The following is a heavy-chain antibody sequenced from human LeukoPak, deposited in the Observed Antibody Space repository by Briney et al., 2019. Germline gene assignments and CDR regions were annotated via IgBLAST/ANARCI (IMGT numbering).Heavy chain of an antibody. Sequence: SGGSLRLSCAASGFTFSAYTMNWVRQAPGQGLEWVSYISSGSSSVYYADSVKGRFTISRDNAKNSLYLQMNSLRAEDTAVYYCARPVDYNAGDYWGQGILVTVSS. CDR2: ISSGSSSV. CDR1: GFTFSAYT. D-gene: IGHD5-12*01. J-gene: IGHJ4*02. CDR3: ARPVDYNAGDY. V-gene: IGHV3-48*04.